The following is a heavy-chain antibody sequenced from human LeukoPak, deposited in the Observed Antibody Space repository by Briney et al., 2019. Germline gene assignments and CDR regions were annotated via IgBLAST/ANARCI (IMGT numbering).Heavy chain of an antibody. Sequence: GGSLRLSCAASGFTFSSYGMHWVRQAPGKGLEWVAVIWYGGSNKYYADSVKGRFTISRDNSKNTLYLQMNSLRAEDTAVYYCARDQWEHYGTGGFDYWGQGTLVTVSS. CDR1: GFTFSSYG. V-gene: IGHV3-33*08. CDR3: ARDQWEHYGTGGFDY. D-gene: IGHD4-17*01. CDR2: IWYGGSNK. J-gene: IGHJ4*02.